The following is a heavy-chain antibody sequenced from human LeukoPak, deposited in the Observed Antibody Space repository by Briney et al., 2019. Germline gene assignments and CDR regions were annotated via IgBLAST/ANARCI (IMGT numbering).Heavy chain of an antibody. J-gene: IGHJ4*02. CDR1: GFTFSSYN. CDR3: EAPDY. V-gene: IGHV3-48*01. Sequence: PGGSLRLSCAASGFTFSSYNMNWVRQAPGKGLEWVSYISSSSGTIYYADSVKGRFTISRDNAKNSLYLQMNSLRAEDTAVYYCEAPDYWGQGTLVTVSS. CDR2: ISSSSGTI.